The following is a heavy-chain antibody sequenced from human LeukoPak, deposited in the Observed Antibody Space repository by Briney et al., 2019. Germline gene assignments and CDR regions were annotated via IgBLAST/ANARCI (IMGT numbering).Heavy chain of an antibody. V-gene: IGHV3-7*01. Sequence: PGGSLRLSCAASGFTFSSYWMSWVRQAPGKGLEWVANIKQDGSEKYYVDSVKGRFTSSRDNAKNSLYLQMNSLRAEDTAVYYCARDTGYSNYESYYYYGMDVWGQGTTVTVSS. CDR3: ARDTGYSNYESYYYYGMDV. D-gene: IGHD4-11*01. CDR1: GFTFSSYW. CDR2: IKQDGSEK. J-gene: IGHJ6*02.